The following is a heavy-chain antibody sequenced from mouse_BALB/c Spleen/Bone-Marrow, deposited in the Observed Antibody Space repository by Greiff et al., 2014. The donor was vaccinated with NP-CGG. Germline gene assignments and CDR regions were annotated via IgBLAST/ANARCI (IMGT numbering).Heavy chain of an antibody. Sequence: EVKLMESGGGLVKPGGSLKLSCAASGFAFSSYDMSWVRQTPEKRLEWVAYISSGGGSTYYPDTVKGRFTISRDNAKNTLYLQMSSLESEDTAMYYCARHKLGRWYFDVWGAGTTVTVSS. V-gene: IGHV5-12-1*01. D-gene: IGHD4-1*01. CDR1: GFAFSSYD. CDR2: ISSGGGST. CDR3: ARHKLGRWYFDV. J-gene: IGHJ1*01.